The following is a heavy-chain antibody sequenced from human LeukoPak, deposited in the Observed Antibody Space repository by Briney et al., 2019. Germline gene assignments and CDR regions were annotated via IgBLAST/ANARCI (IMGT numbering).Heavy chain of an antibody. CDR3: ARGRRSRAFVSH. V-gene: IGHV4-34*01. CDR2: INHSGST. CDR1: GGSFSGYY. Sequence: SETLSLTCAVYGGSFSGYYWSWIRQPPGKGLEWIGEINHSGSTNYNPSLKSRVTISVDTSKNQFSLKLSSVTAADTAVYYCARGRRSRAFVSHWGQGTLVTVSS. J-gene: IGHJ4*02. D-gene: IGHD1-26*01.